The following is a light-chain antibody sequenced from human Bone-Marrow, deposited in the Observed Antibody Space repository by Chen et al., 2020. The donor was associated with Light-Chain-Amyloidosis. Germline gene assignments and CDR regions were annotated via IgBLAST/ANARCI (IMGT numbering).Light chain of an antibody. CDR3: CSYAGIWV. J-gene: IGLJ3*02. V-gene: IGLV2-23*01. CDR1: SSDVGSYNP. CDR2: EGS. Sequence: SGLTQAAPGSGFPGQSITISCTGTSSDVGSYNPVSWYQQHPGKAPKLMIYEGSKRPSGVSNRFSGSKSGNTASLTISGLQAEDEADYYCCSYAGIWVFGGGTKLTVL.